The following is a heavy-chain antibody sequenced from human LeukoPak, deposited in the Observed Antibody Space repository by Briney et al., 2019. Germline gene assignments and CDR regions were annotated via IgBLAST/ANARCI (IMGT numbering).Heavy chain of an antibody. D-gene: IGHD4-23*01. Sequence: SETLSLTCIVSGVSITNYYWTWIRQPPGEGLEWIGYVFYTGSTNYSPSLESRVTISIDTSKNQFSLKVTSVTATDTAIYYCARGKTWFAPWGQGTLVTISS. CDR3: ARGKTWFAP. J-gene: IGHJ5*02. CDR2: VFYTGST. CDR1: GVSITNYY. V-gene: IGHV4-59*01.